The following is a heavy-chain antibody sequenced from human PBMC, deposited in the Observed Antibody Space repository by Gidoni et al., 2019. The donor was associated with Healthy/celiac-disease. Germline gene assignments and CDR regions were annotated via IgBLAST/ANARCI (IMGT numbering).Heavy chain of an antibody. D-gene: IGHD6-13*01. CDR1: GFTFSSYG. CDR2: ISYDGSNK. CDR3: AKGIMAAAAPGY. J-gene: IGHJ4*02. Sequence: QVQLVESGGGVVQPGRSLRLSCAASGFTFSSYGMHWVRQAPGKGLEWVAVISYDGSNKYYADSVKGRFTISRDNSKNTLYLQMKSLRAEDTAVYYCAKGIMAAAAPGYWGQGTLVTVSS. V-gene: IGHV3-30*18.